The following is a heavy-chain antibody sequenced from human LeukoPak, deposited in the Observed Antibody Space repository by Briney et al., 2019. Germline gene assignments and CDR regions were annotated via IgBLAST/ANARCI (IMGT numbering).Heavy chain of an antibody. D-gene: IGHD6-13*01. CDR1: GIPFSDYY. CDR2: ISASSSYT. V-gene: IGHV3-11*03. CDR3: AAGTAADY. Sequence: GSLSLSCVVSGIPFSDYYMNWIRQTPGKGLEWISYISASSSYTDYADSVKGRFTISRDNAQNALFLQMNRLRVEDTAVYYCAAGTAADYWGQGTLVTVSS. J-gene: IGHJ4*02.